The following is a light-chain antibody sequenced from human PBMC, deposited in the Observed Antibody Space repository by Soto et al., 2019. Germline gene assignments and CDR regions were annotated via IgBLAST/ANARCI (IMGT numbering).Light chain of an antibody. Sequence: AIRMTQSPSSLSASTGDRVTINCRASQGISSYLAWYQQKPGKAPKLLIYAASTLQSGVPSRFSGSGSGTEFTLTISSLQTDDFATYYCQQYDSYSWTFGQGTKV. CDR1: QGISSY. CDR2: AAS. CDR3: QQYDSYSWT. V-gene: IGKV1-8*01. J-gene: IGKJ1*01.